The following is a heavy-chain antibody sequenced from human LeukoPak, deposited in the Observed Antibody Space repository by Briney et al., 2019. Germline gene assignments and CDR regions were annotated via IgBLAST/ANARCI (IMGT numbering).Heavy chain of an antibody. J-gene: IGHJ4*02. V-gene: IGHV7-4-1*02. CDR3: ARTIGIAARADY. CDR2: ININTANP. D-gene: IGHD6-6*01. Sequence: GASVKVSCKASGFTFTSYAINWVRQAPGQGLEWMGWININTANPTYAQGFTGRFVFSLDTSVSTAYLQISSLKAEDTAVYYCARTIGIAARADYWAREPWSPSPQ. CDR1: GFTFTSYA.